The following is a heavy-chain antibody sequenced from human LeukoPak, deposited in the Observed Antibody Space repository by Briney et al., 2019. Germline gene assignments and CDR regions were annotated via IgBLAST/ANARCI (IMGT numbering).Heavy chain of an antibody. D-gene: IGHD6-19*01. Sequence: SVKVSCKASGGTFNSYAISWVRQAPGQGLEWMGGIIPIFGTANYAQKFQGRVTITADESTSTAYMELSSLRSEDTAVYYCATDAPYSSGWYYFDYWGQGTLVTVSS. J-gene: IGHJ4*02. CDR3: ATDAPYSSGWYYFDY. CDR2: IIPIFGTA. V-gene: IGHV1-69*13. CDR1: GGTFNSYA.